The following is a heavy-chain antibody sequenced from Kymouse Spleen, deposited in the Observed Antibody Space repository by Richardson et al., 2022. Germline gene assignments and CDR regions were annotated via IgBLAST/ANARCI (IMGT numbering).Heavy chain of an antibody. Sequence: QVQLVESGGGVVQPGRSLRLSCAASGFTFSSYGMHWVRQAPGKGLEWVAVISYDGSNKYYADSVKGRFTISRDNSKNTLYLQMNSLRAEDTAVYYCARYYDILTGYPDYWGQGTLVTVSS. D-gene: IGHD3-9*01. CDR2: ISYDGSNK. CDR1: GFTFSSYG. V-gene: IGHV3-30*18. CDR3: ARYYDILTGYPDY. J-gene: IGHJ4*02.